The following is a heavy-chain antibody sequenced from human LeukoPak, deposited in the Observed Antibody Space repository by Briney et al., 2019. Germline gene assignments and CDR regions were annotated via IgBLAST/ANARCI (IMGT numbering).Heavy chain of an antibody. CDR1: GGSFSGCY. CDR3: ARTQVLRYFDWLPWNYYYGMDV. Sequence: PSETLSLTCAVYGGSFSGCYWSWIRQPPGKGLEWIGEINHSGSTNYNPSLKSRVTISVDTSKTQFSLKLSSVTAADTAVYYCARTQVLRYFDWLPWNYYYGMDVWGQGTTVTVSS. V-gene: IGHV4-34*01. J-gene: IGHJ6*02. D-gene: IGHD3-9*01. CDR2: INHSGST.